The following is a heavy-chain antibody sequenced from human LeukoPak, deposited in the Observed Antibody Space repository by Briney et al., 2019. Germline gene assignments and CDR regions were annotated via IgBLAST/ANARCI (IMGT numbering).Heavy chain of an antibody. Sequence: GESLKISCKGSGYSFTNYWIGWVRQMPGKGLEWMGIIYPDDSDTRYSPSFQGQVTILADKSISTAYLQWGSLKASDTAMYYCARQLNYYDSRGPVGYWGQGTLVTVSS. CDR3: ARQLNYYDSRGPVGY. V-gene: IGHV5-51*01. CDR2: IYPDDSDT. D-gene: IGHD3-22*01. J-gene: IGHJ4*02. CDR1: GYSFTNYW.